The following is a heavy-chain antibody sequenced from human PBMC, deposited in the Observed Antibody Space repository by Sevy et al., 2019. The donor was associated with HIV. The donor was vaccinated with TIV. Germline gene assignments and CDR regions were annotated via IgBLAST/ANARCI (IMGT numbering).Heavy chain of an antibody. D-gene: IGHD5-18*01. J-gene: IGHJ4*02. V-gene: IGHV3-11*01. Sequence: GGSLRLSCVVSTFTFSDYYMTWIRQAPGKGLEWISHISSGGTITSHADSVKGRFTISRDNAKNSLYLQMNSLRAEDTAGDYGAKVQYNYGSYYFDYWGQGTLVTGSS. CDR1: TFTFSDYY. CDR3: AKVQYNYGSYYFDY. CDR2: ISSGGTIT.